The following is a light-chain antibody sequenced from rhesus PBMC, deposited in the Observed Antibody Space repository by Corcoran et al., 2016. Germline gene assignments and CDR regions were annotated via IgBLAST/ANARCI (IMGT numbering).Light chain of an antibody. V-gene: IGLV2S7*01. Sequence: QSAPTQPPSVSGSPGQSVTISCTGTSSDIGGYNYVSWYQQHPGKAPKLMIYGVSNRPSGFSDRFSGSKSGNTASLTISGLQAEDEADYYCCSYTTSSTYIFGTGTRLTVL. J-gene: IGLJ1*01. CDR2: GVS. CDR1: SSDIGGYNY. CDR3: CSYTTSSTYI.